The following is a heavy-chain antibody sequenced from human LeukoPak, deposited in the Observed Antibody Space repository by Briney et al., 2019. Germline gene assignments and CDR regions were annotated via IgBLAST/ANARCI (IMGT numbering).Heavy chain of an antibody. Sequence: GGSLRLSCAASGVTFSRHSMNWVRQPPGKGLEWVSSISSSSNYIYYADSVKGRFTISRDNAKNSLYLQMNSLRAEDTTVYYCARDRIVVAGSPSFDYWGQGTLVTVSS. CDR3: ARDRIVVAGSPSFDY. V-gene: IGHV3-21*01. J-gene: IGHJ4*02. CDR2: ISSSSNYI. D-gene: IGHD6-19*01. CDR1: GVTFSRHS.